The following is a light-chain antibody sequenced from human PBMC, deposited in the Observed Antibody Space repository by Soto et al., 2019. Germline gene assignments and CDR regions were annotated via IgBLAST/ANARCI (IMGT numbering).Light chain of an antibody. CDR3: QKYNSAPRT. CDR1: QGISNY. CDR2: AAS. V-gene: IGKV1-27*01. J-gene: IGKJ1*01. Sequence: DIQMTQSPSSLSASVGDRVTITCRASQGISNYLAWYQQKPGKVPKLLIYAASTLQSGVPSRFSVSGSGTDFTLPISSLQPEDVATYYCQKYNSAPRTFGQGTKVEIK.